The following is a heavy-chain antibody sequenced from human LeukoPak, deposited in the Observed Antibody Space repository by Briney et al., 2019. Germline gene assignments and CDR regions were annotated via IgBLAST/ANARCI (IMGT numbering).Heavy chain of an antibody. Sequence: PGGSLRLSCAASGFSFSTNWMHWVRQAPGKGLVWVSRINSDGSSTSYADSVKGRFTISRDNAKNSLYLQMNSLRAEDTAVYYCARDGVYDFWSGYYYYMDVWGKGTTVTVSS. CDR3: ARDGVYDFWSGYYYYMDV. CDR1: GFSFSTNW. D-gene: IGHD3-3*01. CDR2: INSDGSST. J-gene: IGHJ6*03. V-gene: IGHV3-74*01.